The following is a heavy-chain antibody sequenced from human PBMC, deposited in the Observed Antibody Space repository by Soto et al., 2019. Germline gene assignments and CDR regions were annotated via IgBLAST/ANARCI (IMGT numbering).Heavy chain of an antibody. CDR3: ARVDLRSRDY. D-gene: IGHD3-3*01. Sequence: QVQLQQWGAGLLKPSETLSLTCAVYGGAFSGYYWTWIRQPPETGLEGIGEINHSGTTTSTPSLKSRVTTSVDTSKYQFSLKLSSVTAADTAMYYCARVDLRSRDYWGQGTLVTVSS. V-gene: IGHV4-34*01. J-gene: IGHJ4*02. CDR1: GGAFSGYY. CDR2: INHSGTT.